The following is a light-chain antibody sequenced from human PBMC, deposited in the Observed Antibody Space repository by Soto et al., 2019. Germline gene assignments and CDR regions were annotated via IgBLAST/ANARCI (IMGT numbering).Light chain of an antibody. CDR3: QRYNHAPFT. Sequence: DIQMNQSPSSLSASVGDRVTITCRASPVVSAYLAWYQQKPGQVPKLLIYAAYTLQSGVPSRFSGSGSGTYSTLTISSLQPEDVATYYCQRYNHAPFTCGPGPKVDIK. CDR2: AAY. J-gene: IGKJ3*01. CDR1: PVVSAY. V-gene: IGKV1-27*01.